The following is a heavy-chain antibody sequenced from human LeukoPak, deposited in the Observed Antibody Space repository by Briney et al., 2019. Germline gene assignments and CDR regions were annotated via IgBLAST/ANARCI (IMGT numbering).Heavy chain of an antibody. D-gene: IGHD6-19*01. J-gene: IGHJ3*02. CDR2: INHSGST. CDR1: GGSFSGYY. V-gene: IGHV4-34*01. Sequence: SETLSLTCAVYGGSFSGYYWSWIRQPPGKGLEWIGEINHSGSTNYNPSLKSRVTISVDTSKNQFSLKLSSVTAADTAVYYCAKGCGWYGGDAFDIWGQGTMVTVSS. CDR3: AKGCGWYGGDAFDI.